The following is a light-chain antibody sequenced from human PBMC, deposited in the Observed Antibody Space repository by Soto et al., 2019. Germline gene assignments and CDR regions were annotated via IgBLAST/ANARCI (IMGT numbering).Light chain of an antibody. V-gene: IGKV3-20*01. CDR2: GAS. J-gene: IGKJ2*01. Sequence: EIVLTQSPGTLSLSPGERATLSCRASQSVSISYLARYQQKPGQAPRLLIYGASSRATGIPDRFSGSGSGTDFTLTISRLEPEDFAVYYCQQYGSSSLYTFGQGTKLEIK. CDR1: QSVSISY. CDR3: QQYGSSSLYT.